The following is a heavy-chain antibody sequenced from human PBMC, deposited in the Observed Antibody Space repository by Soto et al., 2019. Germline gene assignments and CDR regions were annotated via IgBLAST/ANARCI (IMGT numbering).Heavy chain of an antibody. CDR1: GGSISSYY. Sequence: QVQLQESGPGLVKPSETLSLTCTVSGGSISSYYWSWIRQPPGKGLEWIGYIYYSGSTNYNPSLKSRVDRSVDTSKNQFSLKLSSVTAADTAVYYCARVPLSFWSVTPSYWFDPWGQGTLVTVSS. D-gene: IGHD3-3*01. CDR2: IYYSGST. V-gene: IGHV4-59*01. J-gene: IGHJ5*02. CDR3: ARVPLSFWSVTPSYWFDP.